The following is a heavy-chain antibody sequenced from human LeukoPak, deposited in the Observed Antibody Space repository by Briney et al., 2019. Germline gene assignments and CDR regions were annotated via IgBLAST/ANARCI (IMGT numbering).Heavy chain of an antibody. Sequence: SETLSLTCTVSGGSISSNYWSWIRQPPEKGLEWIGSIYYSGSTYYNPSLKSRVTISVDTSKNQFSLKLSSVTAADTAVYYCARHEGYCSSTSCYPAQFDYWGQGTLVTVSS. CDR1: GGSISSNY. V-gene: IGHV4-39*01. CDR2: IYYSGST. CDR3: ARHEGYCSSTSCYPAQFDY. J-gene: IGHJ4*02. D-gene: IGHD2-2*01.